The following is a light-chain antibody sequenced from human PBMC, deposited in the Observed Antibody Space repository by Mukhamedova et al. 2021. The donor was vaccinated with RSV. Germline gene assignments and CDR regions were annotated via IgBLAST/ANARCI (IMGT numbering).Light chain of an antibody. Sequence: YLGSTRASGVPGRFSASGSGTNFILTISRVEAEDVGVYFCMQGLHTPYTFGQGTKLGI. CDR3: MQGLHTPYT. CDR2: LGS. V-gene: IGKV2-28*01. J-gene: IGKJ2*01.